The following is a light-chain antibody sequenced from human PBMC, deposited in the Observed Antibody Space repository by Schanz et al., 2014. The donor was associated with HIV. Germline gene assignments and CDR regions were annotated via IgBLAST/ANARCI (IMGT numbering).Light chain of an antibody. CDR1: SSNVGSNT. V-gene: IGLV1-44*01. CDR3: ATWDDSLDGWV. Sequence: QSVLTQPPSASGTPGQRVTISCSGSSSNVGSNTVNWYQHLPGTAPKLLIQSNNQRPSGVPDRFSGSKSPTSASLAISGLQSEDEADFYCATWDDSLDGWVFGGGTKLTVL. CDR2: SNN. J-gene: IGLJ3*02.